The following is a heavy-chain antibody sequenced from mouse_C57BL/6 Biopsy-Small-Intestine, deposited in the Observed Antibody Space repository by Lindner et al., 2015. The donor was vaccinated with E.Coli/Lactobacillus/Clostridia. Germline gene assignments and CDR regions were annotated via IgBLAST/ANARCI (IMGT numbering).Heavy chain of an antibody. CDR2: INPYNGDT. J-gene: IGHJ2*01. CDR3: ARLSYSNPYYFDY. V-gene: IGHV1-20*01. Sequence: VQLQESGPELVKPGASVKMSCKASGYSFTGYFMNWVKQSHGKSLEWIGRINPYNGDTFYNQKFKGKATLTVDKSSSTAHMELRSPTSEDSALYYCARLSYSNPYYFDYWGQGTTLTVSS. CDR1: GYSFTGYF. D-gene: IGHD2-5*01.